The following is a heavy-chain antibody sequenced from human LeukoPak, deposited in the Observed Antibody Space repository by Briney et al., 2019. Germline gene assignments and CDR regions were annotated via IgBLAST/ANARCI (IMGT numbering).Heavy chain of an antibody. J-gene: IGHJ4*02. V-gene: IGHV3-23*01. CDR1: GFTFSNYG. CDR3: AKDRGIISDY. D-gene: IGHD3-10*01. CDR2: ISGSGDST. Sequence: PGGTLRLSCAASGFTFSNYGMSWVRQAPGKGLEWVSSISGSGDSTYYADSVKGRLTISRDNSKNTLYLQMNSLRAEDTAVYYCAKDRGIISDYWGQGTLVTVSS.